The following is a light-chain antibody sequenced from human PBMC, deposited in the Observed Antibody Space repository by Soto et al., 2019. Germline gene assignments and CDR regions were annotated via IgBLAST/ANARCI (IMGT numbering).Light chain of an antibody. V-gene: IGKV1-12*02. CDR2: GAF. CDR3: QQAMSSPST. CDR1: QGISSW. J-gene: IGKJ2*01. Sequence: DIQMTQSPYSVSAYVGDIVTITCRAIQGISSWLAWYQQKPERPPKLLIYGAFTLQSGVPSRFSGSGSGTDFTLTISSLQPDDFATYYCQQAMSSPSTFGQGTKLVIK.